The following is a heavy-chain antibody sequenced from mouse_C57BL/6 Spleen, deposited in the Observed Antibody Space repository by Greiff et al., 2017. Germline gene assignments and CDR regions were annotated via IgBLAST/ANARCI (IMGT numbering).Heavy chain of an antibody. CDR1: GYTFTSYW. D-gene: IGHD3-3*01. CDR2: IHPNSGST. CDR3: ASGDVWYFDV. Sequence: VQLQQPGAELVKPGASVKLSCKASGYTFTSYWMHWVKQRPGQGLEWIGMIHPNSGSTNYNEKFKSKATLTVDKSSSTSYMKLSSLTSEDSAVYYCASGDVWYFDVWGTGTTVTVSS. J-gene: IGHJ1*03. V-gene: IGHV1-64*01.